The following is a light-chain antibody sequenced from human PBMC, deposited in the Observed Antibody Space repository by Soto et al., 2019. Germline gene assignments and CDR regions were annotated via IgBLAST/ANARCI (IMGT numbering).Light chain of an antibody. Sequence: VLTQSPDTLSLSPGERATLSCRASERISSNFLAWYQQSPGQAPRLLIYGASTRASGIPYRFSGSGSGTDFALTISRLEPEDFAVFYCQQYGTSPFTFGPGTTVEIK. V-gene: IGKV3-20*01. CDR2: GAS. CDR1: ERISSNF. J-gene: IGKJ3*01. CDR3: QQYGTSPFT.